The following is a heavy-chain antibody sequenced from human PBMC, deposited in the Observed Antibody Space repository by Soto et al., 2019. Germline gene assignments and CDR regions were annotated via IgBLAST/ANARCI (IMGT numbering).Heavy chain of an antibody. D-gene: IGHD3-22*01. V-gene: IGHV1-3*01. CDR2: INAGNGNT. CDR1: GYTFTTYA. J-gene: IGHJ4*02. CDR3: ARGGDGYYYDRSGYYY. Sequence: ASVKVSCKASGYTFTTYAIHWVRQAPGQRLEWMGWINAGNGNTKYSQKFQGRVTITRDTSASTAYMELSSLRSEDTAVYYCARGGDGYYYDRSGYYYWGQGTLVTVSS.